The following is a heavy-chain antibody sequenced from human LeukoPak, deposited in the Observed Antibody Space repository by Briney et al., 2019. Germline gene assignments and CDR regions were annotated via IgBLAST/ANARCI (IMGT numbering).Heavy chain of an antibody. CDR1: GFTFSRFS. CDR2: IWYDGSNK. J-gene: IGHJ4*02. D-gene: IGHD3-22*01. CDR3: ARDLLQYYYDSSGYPGPY. Sequence: GGSLRLSCAASGFTFSRFSMNWVRQAPGKGLEWVAVIWYDGSNKYYADSVKGRFTISRDNSKNTLYLQMNSLRAEDTAVYYCARDLLQYYYDSSGYPGPYWGQGTLVTVSS. V-gene: IGHV3-33*07.